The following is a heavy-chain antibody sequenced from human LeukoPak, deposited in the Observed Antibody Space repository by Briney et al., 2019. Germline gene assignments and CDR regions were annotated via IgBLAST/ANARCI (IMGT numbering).Heavy chain of an antibody. D-gene: IGHD3-22*01. CDR1: GGSISSSSYY. J-gene: IGHJ5*02. V-gene: IGHV4-39*07. CDR2: IYYSGST. CDR3: ARAYYYDSSGYTQFFNWFDP. Sequence: SETLSLTCTVSGGSISSSSYYWGRIRQPPGKGLEWIGSIYYSGSTYYNPSLKSRVTISVDTSKNQFSLKLSSVTAADTAVYYCARAYYYDSSGYTQFFNWFDPWGQGTLVTVSS.